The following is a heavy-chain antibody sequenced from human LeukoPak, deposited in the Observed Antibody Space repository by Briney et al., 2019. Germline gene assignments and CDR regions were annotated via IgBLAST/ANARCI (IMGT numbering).Heavy chain of an antibody. CDR1: GYTFPNYH. D-gene: IGHD3-22*01. CDR3: ARDYYYDSSGYYTYYFDY. V-gene: IGHV1-46*01. J-gene: IGHJ4*02. Sequence: ASVKVSCKASGYTFPNYHIHWVRQAPGQGLEWLGIINPNGGSASYAQRFQGRVTMTRDTSTTTVYMELTSLGSEDTAVYYCARDYYYDSSGYYTYYFDYWGQGTQVTVSS. CDR2: INPNGGSA.